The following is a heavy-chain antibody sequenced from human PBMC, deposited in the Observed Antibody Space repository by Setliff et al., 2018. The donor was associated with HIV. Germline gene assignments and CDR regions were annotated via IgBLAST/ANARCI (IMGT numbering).Heavy chain of an antibody. CDR2: ISSSSSTI. CDR1: GFTFSSYS. D-gene: IGHD3-22*01. J-gene: IGHJ5*02. V-gene: IGHV3-48*04. Sequence: ASETLSLSCAASGFTFSSYSMNWVRQAPGKGLEWVSYISSSSSTIYYADSVKGRFTISRDNAKNSLYLQMNSLRAEDTAVYYCATPHFDSSGYYAWGQGTLVTVSS. CDR3: ATPHFDSSGYYA.